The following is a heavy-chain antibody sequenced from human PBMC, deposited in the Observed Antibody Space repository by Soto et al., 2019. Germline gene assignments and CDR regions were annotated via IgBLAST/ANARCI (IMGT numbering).Heavy chain of an antibody. D-gene: IGHD3-16*01. CDR1: GFTFSSYG. Sequence: PGGSLRLSCAASGFTFSSYGMHWVRQAPGKGLEWVAVISYDGSNKYYADSVKGRFTISRDNSKNTLYLQMNSLRAEDTAVYYCAKDGGGTHDYWGQGTLVTVSS. CDR2: ISYDGSNK. J-gene: IGHJ4*02. CDR3: AKDGGGTHDY. V-gene: IGHV3-30*18.